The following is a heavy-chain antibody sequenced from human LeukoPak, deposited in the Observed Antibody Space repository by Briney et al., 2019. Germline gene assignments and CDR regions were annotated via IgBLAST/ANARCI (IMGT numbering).Heavy chain of an antibody. CDR1: GFTFTSYG. V-gene: IGHV3-23*01. D-gene: IGHD4-17*01. CDR2: ISGRGGST. J-gene: IGHJ4*02. Sequence: PGGSLRLSCAASGFTFTSYGMSWVRQAPGKGLEWVSAISGRGGSTYYADSVKGRFTISRDNSKNTLYLQMNSLRAEDTAVYYWAKVLDDYGDYQYYFDYWGQGTPVTVSS. CDR3: AKVLDDYGDYQYYFDY.